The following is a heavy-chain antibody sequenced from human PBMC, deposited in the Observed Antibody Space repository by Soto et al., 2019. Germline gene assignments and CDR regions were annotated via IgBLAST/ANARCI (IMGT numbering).Heavy chain of an antibody. CDR3: ANLRVASSGRPPNWFDP. D-gene: IGHD2-15*01. Sequence: GGSLRLSCAASGFTFDDYAMHWVRQAPGKGLEWVSGISRSGDSIDYADSVKGRFTISRDNSKNTLYLQMNSLRAEDTAVYYCANLRVASSGRPPNWFDPWGQGTLVTVSS. J-gene: IGHJ5*02. CDR1: GFTFDDYA. CDR2: ISRSGDSI. V-gene: IGHV3-9*01.